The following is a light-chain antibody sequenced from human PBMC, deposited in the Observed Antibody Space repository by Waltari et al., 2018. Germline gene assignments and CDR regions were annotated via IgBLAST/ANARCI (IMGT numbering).Light chain of an antibody. CDR1: QIISRA. Sequence: EIMLTQSPGTLSLSPGERATLSCRASQIISRALAWNQQKPGQAPRLLIYDVSTRASGIPDSGSGSWSGTDFSLTISRLEPEDFAVYYCQQYVRLPVTFGQGTKLEFK. CDR2: DVS. V-gene: IGKV3-20*01. CDR3: QQYVRLPVT. J-gene: IGKJ1*01.